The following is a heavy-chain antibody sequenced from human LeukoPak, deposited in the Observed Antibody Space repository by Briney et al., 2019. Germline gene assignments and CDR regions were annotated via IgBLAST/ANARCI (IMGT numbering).Heavy chain of an antibody. CDR3: ARADGGSSSGGYNWFDP. CDR1: GYTFTSYA. J-gene: IGHJ5*02. Sequence: ASVKVSCKASGYTFTSYAISWVRQAPGQGLEWMGWISAYNGNTNYAQKLQGRVTMTTDTSTSTAYMELRSLRSDNTAVYYCARADGGSSSGGYNWFDPWGQGTLVTVSS. V-gene: IGHV1-18*01. D-gene: IGHD6-6*01. CDR2: ISAYNGNT.